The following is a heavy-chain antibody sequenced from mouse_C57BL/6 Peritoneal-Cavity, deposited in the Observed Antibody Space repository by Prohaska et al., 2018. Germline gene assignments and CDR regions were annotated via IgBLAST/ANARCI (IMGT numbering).Heavy chain of an antibody. Sequence: QVQLQQPGAELVRPGTSVKLSCKASGYTFTSYWMHWVKQRPGQGLEWIGVIDPSDSYTNYNQKFKGKATLTVDTSSSTAYMQLSSLTSEDSAVYYCATLVFAYWGQGTLVTVSA. CDR2: IDPSDSYT. CDR1: GYTFTSYW. D-gene: IGHD2-10*02. V-gene: IGHV1-59*01. CDR3: ATLVFAY. J-gene: IGHJ3*01.